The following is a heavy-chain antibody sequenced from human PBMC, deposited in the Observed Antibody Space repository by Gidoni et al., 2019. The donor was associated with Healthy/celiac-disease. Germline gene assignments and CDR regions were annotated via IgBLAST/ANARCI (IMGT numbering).Heavy chain of an antibody. CDR1: GFTFSSYA. J-gene: IGHJ4*02. Sequence: EVQLLESGGGLVQPGGSLRLSCAASGFTFSSYAMSWFRQAPGKGLEWVSAISGSSGSTYYADSVKGRFTISRDNSKNTLYLQMNSLRAEDTAVYYCAKDPTGVYAVTVGFDYWGQGTLVTVSS. D-gene: IGHD2-8*01. CDR3: AKDPTGVYAVTVGFDY. CDR2: ISGSSGST. V-gene: IGHV3-23*01.